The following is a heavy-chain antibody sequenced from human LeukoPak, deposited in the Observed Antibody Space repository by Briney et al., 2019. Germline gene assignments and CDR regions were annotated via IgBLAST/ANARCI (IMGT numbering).Heavy chain of an antibody. CDR1: GYTFTSYD. CDR2: MNPNSGNT. D-gene: IGHD6-19*01. CDR3: AVYSSGWGAFYYYYYGMDV. Sequence: ASVKVSCKASGYTFTSYDINWVRQDTGQGLEWMGWMNPNSGNTGYAQKFQGRVTMTRNTSISTAYMELSSLRSEDTAVYYCAVYSSGWGAFYYYYYGMDVWGQGTTVTVSS. V-gene: IGHV1-8*01. J-gene: IGHJ6*02.